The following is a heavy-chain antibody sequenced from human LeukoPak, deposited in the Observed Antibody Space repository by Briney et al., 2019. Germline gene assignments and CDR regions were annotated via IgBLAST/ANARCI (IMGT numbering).Heavy chain of an antibody. CDR1: GGSISSRNYY. V-gene: IGHV4-39*01. J-gene: IGHJ4*02. CDR3: ARQFGSLIIRYFDY. CDR2: IYYSGSI. D-gene: IGHD3-10*01. Sequence: SETLSLTCTVSGGSISSRNYYWGWIRQPPGKGLEWIGSIYYSGSIYYNASLKSRVTISIDTSKNQFSLKLSSVTAADTAVFYCARQFGSLIIRYFDYWGQGTLVTVSS.